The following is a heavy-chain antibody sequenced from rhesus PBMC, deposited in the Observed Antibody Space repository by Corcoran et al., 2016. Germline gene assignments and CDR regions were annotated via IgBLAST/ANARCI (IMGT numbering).Heavy chain of an antibody. D-gene: IGHD2-21*01. V-gene: IGHV1S2*01. CDR1: GYTFTDYY. CDR2: INPYNGNT. CDR3: ARGPGYCTGSGCYADWYFDL. J-gene: IGHJ2*01. Sequence: QVQLVQSGAEVKKPGSSVKVSCKASGYTFTDYYMHWVRQAPRQGLEWMDWINPYNGNTKYAQKFQGRVTMTRETSTSTAYMELSSLRSEDTAVYYCARGPGYCTGSGCYADWYFDLWGPGTPITISS.